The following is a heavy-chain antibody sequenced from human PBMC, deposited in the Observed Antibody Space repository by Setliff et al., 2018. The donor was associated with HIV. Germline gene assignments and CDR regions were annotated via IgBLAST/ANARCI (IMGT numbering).Heavy chain of an antibody. CDR2: IYYSGTT. Sequence: SETLSLTCTVSGDSVSSASYYWSWIRQPPGKGLEWIGYIYYSGTTKYNPSLESRVTISVDTSKNQFSLKLSSVTAADTAVYYCASEAWTSYRSSSGYYYYYMDVWG. CDR3: ASEAWTSYRSSSGYYYYYMDV. J-gene: IGHJ6*03. CDR1: GDSVSSASYY. D-gene: IGHD6-6*01. V-gene: IGHV4-61*01.